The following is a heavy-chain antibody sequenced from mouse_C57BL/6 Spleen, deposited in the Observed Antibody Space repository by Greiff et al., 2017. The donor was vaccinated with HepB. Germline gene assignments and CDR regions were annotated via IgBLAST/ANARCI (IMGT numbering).Heavy chain of an antibody. Sequence: QVQLQQSGAELARPGASVKLSCKASGYTFTSYGISWVKQRTGQGLEWIGEIYPRSGNTYYNEKFKGKATLTADKSSSTAYMELRSLTSEDSAVYFCAREISYYGLYYFDYWGQGTTLTVSS. CDR3: AREISYYGLYYFDY. D-gene: IGHD1-1*01. CDR1: GYTFTSYG. J-gene: IGHJ2*01. V-gene: IGHV1-81*01. CDR2: IYPRSGNT.